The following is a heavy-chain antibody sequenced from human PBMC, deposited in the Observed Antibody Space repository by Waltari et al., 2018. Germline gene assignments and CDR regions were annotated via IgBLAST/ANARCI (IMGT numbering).Heavy chain of an antibody. D-gene: IGHD4-17*01. J-gene: IGHJ4*02. Sequence: QGQLVQSGAEGKKPGASVTVFCTASVSTFTDYHMHWVRPAPGQGLEWMGRINPNRGGTNYEQKFQGRVTMTRDTSISTAYMELSRLRSDDTAVYYCARGTTVTTRNGYWGQGTLVTVSS. CDR3: ARGTTVTTRNGY. CDR1: VSTFTDYH. V-gene: IGHV1-2*06. CDR2: INPNRGGT.